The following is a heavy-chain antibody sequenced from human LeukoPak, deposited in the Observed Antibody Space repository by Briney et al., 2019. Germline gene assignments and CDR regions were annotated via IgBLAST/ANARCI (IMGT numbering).Heavy chain of an antibody. V-gene: IGHV1-69*01. CDR2: IIPIFGSA. Sequence: GSSVNASCKASGDIFINSGITWVRQAPGQGLEWMGGIIPIFGSANYAQKFQGRITVTADESTSTGYMELSSLRSEDTAVYFCARYALGSSYFDYWGQGTLVTVSS. D-gene: IGHD6-6*01. CDR1: GDIFINSG. CDR3: ARYALGSSYFDY. J-gene: IGHJ4*02.